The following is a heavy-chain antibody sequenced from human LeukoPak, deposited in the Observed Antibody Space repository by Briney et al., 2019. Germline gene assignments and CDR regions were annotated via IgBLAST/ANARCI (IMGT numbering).Heavy chain of an antibody. CDR3: AWGSGSYSHYYYYGMDV. CDR2: INAGNGNT. D-gene: IGHD3-10*01. J-gene: IGHJ6*02. V-gene: IGHV1-3*01. CDR1: GHTFTSYA. Sequence: ASVKVSCKASGHTFTSYAMHWVRQAPGQRLEWMGWINAGNGNTKYSQKFQGRVTITRDTSASTAYMELSSLRSEDTAVYYCAWGSGSYSHYYYYGMDVWGQGTTVTVSS.